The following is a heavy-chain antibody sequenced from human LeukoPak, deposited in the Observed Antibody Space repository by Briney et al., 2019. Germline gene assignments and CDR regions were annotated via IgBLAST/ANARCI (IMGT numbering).Heavy chain of an antibody. CDR3: AKRGGALSD. D-gene: IGHD2-21*01. J-gene: IGHJ4*02. V-gene: IGHV1-2*02. Sequence: GASVKVSCKTSGYLFTGFYIHWVRQVPGQGLEWMGWMNPNNGDTKSAPEFQGRVAMTRVTSINTAYMEMTGLTPADTAIYYCAKRGGALSDWGQGTPVTATS. CDR2: MNPNNGDT. CDR1: GYLFTGFY.